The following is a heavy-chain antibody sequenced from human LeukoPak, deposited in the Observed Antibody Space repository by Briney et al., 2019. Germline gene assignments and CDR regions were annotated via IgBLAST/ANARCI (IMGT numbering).Heavy chain of an antibody. CDR3: AKDLKPTVTTWDPYYYYYYMDV. D-gene: IGHD4-17*01. J-gene: IGHJ6*03. CDR2: ISYDGSNK. CDR1: GFTFSSYG. V-gene: IGHV3-30*18. Sequence: PGGSLRLSCAASGFTFSSYGMHWVRQAPGKGLEWVAVISYDGSNKYYADSVKGRFTISRDNSKNTLYLQMNSLRAEDTAVYYCAKDLKPTVTTWDPYYYYYYMDVWGKGTTVTVSS.